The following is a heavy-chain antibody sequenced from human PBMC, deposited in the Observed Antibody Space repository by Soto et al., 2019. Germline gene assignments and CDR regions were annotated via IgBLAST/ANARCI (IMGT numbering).Heavy chain of an antibody. J-gene: IGHJ4*02. V-gene: IGHV1-18*01. CDR1: GYTFTSYG. CDR3: ARGTGSDY. Sequence: ASVKVSCKASGYTFTSYGITWVRQAPGQGLEWMAWISPNSGYTNFAQQFQDRVTLITDTSTNTAYMELRSLRADDTALYYCARGTGSDYWGQGTQVTVSS. CDR2: ISPNSGYT. D-gene: IGHD1-1*01.